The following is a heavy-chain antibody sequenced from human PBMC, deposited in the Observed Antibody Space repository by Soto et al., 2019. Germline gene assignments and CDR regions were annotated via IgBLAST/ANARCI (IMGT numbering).Heavy chain of an antibody. CDR2: ISGNSGKT. V-gene: IGHV3-23*01. CDR1: GFTFSSYA. J-gene: IGHJ4*01. Sequence: PGGSLRLSCTASGFTFSSYAMSWVRQAPGKELEWVSTISGNSGKTNYAGSVKGRFSISRDNSKNTVHLQLDSLRAEDTAVYFCANLGFVLMELYYFHQWGHGTLVTVSS. CDR3: ANLGFVLMELYYFHQ. D-gene: IGHD2-8*01.